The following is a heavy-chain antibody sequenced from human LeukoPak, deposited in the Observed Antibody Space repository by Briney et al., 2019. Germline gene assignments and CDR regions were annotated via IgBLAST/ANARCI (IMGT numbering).Heavy chain of an antibody. CDR3: ALIGLDSSGYYYDYLDY. CDR2: IDRDGSST. D-gene: IGHD3-22*01. CDR1: GLTFDDYA. J-gene: IGHJ4*02. V-gene: IGHV3-74*01. Sequence: GGSLRLPCAASGLTFDDYAMSWVRHAPGKGLVRVSRIDRDGSSTNYADSVKGRFTISRDNAKNTLYLQMNSLRAEDSAVYYCALIGLDSSGYYYDYLDYWGQGTLVTVSS.